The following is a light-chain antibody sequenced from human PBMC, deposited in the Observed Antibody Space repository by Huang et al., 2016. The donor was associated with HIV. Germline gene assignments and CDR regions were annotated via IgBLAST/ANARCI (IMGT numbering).Light chain of an antibody. CDR3: QQYYSTPLT. CDR1: QSILYSSNNKNY. J-gene: IGKJ4*01. Sequence: DIVMTHSPDSLAVSLGDRATINCKSSQSILYSSNNKNYLAWYQQKPGQPPKLLIYGASTRESGVPDRFSGSWSGTDFTLTISSLQAEDVAVYYCQQYYSTPLTFGGGTKVEIK. V-gene: IGKV4-1*01. CDR2: GAS.